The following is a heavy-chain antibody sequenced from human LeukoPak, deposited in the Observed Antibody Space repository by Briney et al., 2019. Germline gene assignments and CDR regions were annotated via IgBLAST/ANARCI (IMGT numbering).Heavy chain of an antibody. CDR2: INHSGST. CDR3: ASGAYYYDSSGYYRPSRYFDY. Sequence: SETLSLTCAVYGGSFSGYYWSWIRQPPGKGLEWIGEINHSGSTNYNPSLKSRVTISVDTSKNQFSLKLSSVTAADTAVYYCASGAYYYDSSGYYRPSRYFDYWGQGTLVTVSS. V-gene: IGHV4-34*01. J-gene: IGHJ4*02. D-gene: IGHD3-22*01. CDR1: GGSFSGYY.